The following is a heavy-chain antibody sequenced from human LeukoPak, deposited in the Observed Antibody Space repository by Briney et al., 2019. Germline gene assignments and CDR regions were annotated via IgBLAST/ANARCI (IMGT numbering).Heavy chain of an antibody. J-gene: IGHJ5*02. D-gene: IGHD3-22*01. CDR1: GFTFSSYW. Sequence: GGSLRLSCAASGFTFSSYWMHWVRQAPGKGLVWVSRISSAGSSTTYADSVKGRFTISRDNAKNTLYLQMSSLRAEDTAVYYCAREKPYYYDTNGYHNWFDPWGQGTRVTVSS. CDR2: ISSAGSST. V-gene: IGHV3-74*01. CDR3: AREKPYYYDTNGYHNWFDP.